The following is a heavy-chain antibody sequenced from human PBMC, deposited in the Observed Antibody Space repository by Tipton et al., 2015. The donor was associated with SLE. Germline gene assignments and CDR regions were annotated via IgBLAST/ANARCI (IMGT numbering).Heavy chain of an antibody. Sequence: SLRLSCVASGFTFSSSWMHWVRQAPGKGLVWVSRIKSGGSYTTYADSVRGRFTISRDNAKSTLYLQMSSLRAEDTAVYYCARGDSGYSVVWGQGTLVTVSS. D-gene: IGHD5-12*01. CDR1: GFTFSSSW. V-gene: IGHV3-74*03. J-gene: IGHJ4*02. CDR3: ARGDSGYSVV. CDR2: IKSGGSYT.